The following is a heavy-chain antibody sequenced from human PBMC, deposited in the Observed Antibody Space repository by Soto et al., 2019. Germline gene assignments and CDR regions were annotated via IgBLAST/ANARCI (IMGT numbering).Heavy chain of an antibody. V-gene: IGHV4-30-4*01. CDR2: IYYSGST. D-gene: IGHD5-12*01. CDR3: ARESSGYQPAFNWFDP. CDR1: GGSISSGDYY. J-gene: IGHJ5*02. Sequence: QVQLQESGPGLVKPSQTLSLTCTVSGGSISSGDYYWSWIRQPPGKGLEWIGYIYYSGSTYYNPSLKSPVTRSVDTSKNQFSLKLSSVTAADTAVYYCARESSGYQPAFNWFDPWGQGTLVTVSS.